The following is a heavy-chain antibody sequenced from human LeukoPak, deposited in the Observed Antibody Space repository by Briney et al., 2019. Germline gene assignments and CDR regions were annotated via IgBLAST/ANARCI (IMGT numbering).Heavy chain of an antibody. V-gene: IGHV4-31*03. CDR1: GVSISSGGYY. CDR2: IYYSGST. J-gene: IGHJ4*02. D-gene: IGHD4-11*01. CDR3: ARASDYTPLFDY. Sequence: SETLSLTCTVSGVSISSGGYYWSWIRQHPGKGLEWIGYIYYSGSTYYNPSLKSRVTISVDTSKNQFSLKLSSVTAADTAVYYCARASDYTPLFDYWGQGTLVTVSS.